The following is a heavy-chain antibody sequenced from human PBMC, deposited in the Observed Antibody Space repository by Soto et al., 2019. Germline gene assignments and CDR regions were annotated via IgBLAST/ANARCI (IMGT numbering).Heavy chain of an antibody. J-gene: IGHJ6*03. V-gene: IGHV1-18*01. Sequence: ASVKVSCKASGYTFTSYGISWVRQAPGQGLEWMGWISAYNGNTNYAQKLQGRVTMTTDTSTSTAYMELRSLRSDDTAVYYCARDQGLAYYDFWSGYKAVDGYYYMDVWGKGTTVTVSS. CDR3: ARDQGLAYYDFWSGYKAVDGYYYMDV. CDR1: GYTFTSYG. CDR2: ISAYNGNT. D-gene: IGHD3-3*01.